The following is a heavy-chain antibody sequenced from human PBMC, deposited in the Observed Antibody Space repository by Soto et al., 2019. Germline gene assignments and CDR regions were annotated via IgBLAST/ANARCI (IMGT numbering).Heavy chain of an antibody. J-gene: IGHJ6*02. CDR2: VYTPDYT. V-gene: IGHV4-4*08. CDR1: GASIRNYY. CDR3: ASSAGHPGDFFYYNGMDV. Sequence: QMQLLESGPGLVKPSETLSLTCSVSGASIRNYYWHWVRQLPGKGLEWIGYVYTPDYTRYNSSLKSRVTISVDTSKSQCSLRLNSVTAADTAVYYCASSAGHPGDFFYYNGMDVGGQGTTVTVSS. D-gene: IGHD3-10*01.